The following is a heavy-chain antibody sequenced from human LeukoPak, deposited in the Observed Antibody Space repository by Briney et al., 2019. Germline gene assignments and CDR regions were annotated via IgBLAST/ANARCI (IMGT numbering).Heavy chain of an antibody. V-gene: IGHV3-7*03. CDR1: GFTFSNYW. Sequence: GGSLRLSCAASGFTFSNYWMDWVRQAPGKGLEWVAKIKEDGTRKDYVDSVKGRFTISRDNSKNTLYLQMNSLRAEDTAVYYCATAAESIFGVVTAYYFDYWGQGTLVTVSS. CDR3: ATAAESIFGVVTAYYFDY. J-gene: IGHJ4*02. CDR2: IKEDGTRK. D-gene: IGHD3-3*01.